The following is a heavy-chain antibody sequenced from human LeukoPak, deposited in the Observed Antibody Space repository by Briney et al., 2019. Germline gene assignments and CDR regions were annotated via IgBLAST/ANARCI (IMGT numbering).Heavy chain of an antibody. J-gene: IGHJ4*02. V-gene: IGHV4-61*01. CDR1: GGSVSSGSYY. CDR3: ARGVYDGFDY. CDR2: IYYSGST. D-gene: IGHD6-13*01. Sequence: SETLSLTCTVSGGSVSSGSYYWSWIRQPPGKGLEWIGYIYYSGSTNYNPSLKSRVTISVDTSKNQFSLELSSVTAADTAVYYCARGVYDGFDYWGQGTLVTVSS.